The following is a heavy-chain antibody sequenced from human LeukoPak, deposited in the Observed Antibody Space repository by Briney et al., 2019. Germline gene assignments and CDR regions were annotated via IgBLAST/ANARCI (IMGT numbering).Heavy chain of an antibody. CDR1: GGSISSYY. Sequence: SETLSLTCTVSGGSISSYYWSWIRQPPGKGLEWIGYIYYSGSTNYNPSLKSRVTISVDTSKNQFSLKLSSVTAADTAVYYCARVGYYDSSGYPYWGQGTLVTVSS. CDR2: IYYSGST. V-gene: IGHV4-59*12. CDR3: ARVGYYDSSGYPY. J-gene: IGHJ4*02. D-gene: IGHD3-22*01.